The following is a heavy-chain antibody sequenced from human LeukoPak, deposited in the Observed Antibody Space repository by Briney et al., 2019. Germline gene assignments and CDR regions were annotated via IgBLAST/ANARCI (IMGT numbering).Heavy chain of an antibody. D-gene: IGHD1-26*01. CDR3: ARVGDSGSYYYYYYYYMDV. J-gene: IGHJ6*03. CDR1: GDSVSSNSAA. CDR2: TYYRSKWYN. V-gene: IGHV6-1*01. Sequence: SQTLSLTCAISGDSVSSNSAAWNWIRQSPSRGLEWLGRTYYRSKWYNDYAVSVKSRITINPDTSKNQFSLQLNSVTPEDTAVYYCARVGDSGSYYYYYYYYMDVWGKGTTVTVSS.